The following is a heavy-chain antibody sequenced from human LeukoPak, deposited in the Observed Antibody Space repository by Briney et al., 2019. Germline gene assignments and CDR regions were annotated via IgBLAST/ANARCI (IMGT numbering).Heavy chain of an antibody. V-gene: IGHV3-7*01. CDR3: ARWYGDYWDY. CDR1: GFTFSSYG. Sequence: PGGSLRLSCAASGFTFSSYGMHWIRQAPGKGLEWVANIKQDGSEKYYVDSVKGRFTISRDNAKNSLYLQMNSLRAEDTAVYYCARWYGDYWDYWGQGTLVTVSS. CDR2: IKQDGSEK. J-gene: IGHJ4*02. D-gene: IGHD4-17*01.